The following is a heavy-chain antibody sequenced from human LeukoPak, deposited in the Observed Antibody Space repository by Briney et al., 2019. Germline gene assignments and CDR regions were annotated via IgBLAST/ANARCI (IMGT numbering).Heavy chain of an antibody. CDR1: GITFNTAC. Sequence: PGGSLRLSCAASGITFNTACVSSVREAPEKGLGCVGRIKSKIEGATTDYAAPVKGRITISRNDKKPTLYMQINRLKTKDPGVYYCTTDETAYSYGIRGQGTLVTVSS. CDR2: IKSKIEGATT. CDR3: TTDETAYSYGI. D-gene: IGHD5-18*01. V-gene: IGHV3-15*01. J-gene: IGHJ4*02.